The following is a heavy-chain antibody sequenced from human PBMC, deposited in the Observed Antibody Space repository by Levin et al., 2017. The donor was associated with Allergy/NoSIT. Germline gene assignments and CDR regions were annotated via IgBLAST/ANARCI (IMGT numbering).Heavy chain of an antibody. D-gene: IGHD3-10*01. V-gene: IGHV1-18*01. CDR1: GYSFTDYG. CDR2: ISTYTGDT. CDR3: ARPAGVITLVRGVLDY. Sequence: ASVKVSCKASGYSFTDYGINWVRQAPGQGLEWLGWISTYTGDTKYAQNFQGRLDMTTDTSTTTAYMELRSLRSDDTAVYYCARPAGVITLVRGVLDYWGQGTLVSVSS. J-gene: IGHJ4*02.